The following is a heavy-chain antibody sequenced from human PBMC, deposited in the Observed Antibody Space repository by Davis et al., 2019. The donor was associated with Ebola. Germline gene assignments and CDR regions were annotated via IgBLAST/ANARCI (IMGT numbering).Heavy chain of an antibody. CDR2: ISSSSSSYI. Sequence: PGGSLRLSCAASGFTFSSYSMNWVRQAPGKGLEWVSSISSSSSSYIYYADSVKGRFTISRDNAKNSLYLQMNSLRAEDTAVYYCARAIAYYYYGMDVWGQGTTVTVSS. J-gene: IGHJ6*02. V-gene: IGHV3-21*01. CDR3: ARAIAYYYYGMDV. CDR1: GFTFSSYS.